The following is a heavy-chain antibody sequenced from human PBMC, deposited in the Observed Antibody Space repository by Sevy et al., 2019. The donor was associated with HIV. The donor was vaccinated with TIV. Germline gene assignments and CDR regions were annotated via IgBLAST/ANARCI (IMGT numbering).Heavy chain of an antibody. CDR2: INHSGST. CDR1: GGSFSGYY. D-gene: IGHD2-2*01. J-gene: IGHJ3*02. V-gene: IGHV4-34*01. CDR3: ARHCSSSSCSHAFDI. Sequence: SETLSLTCAVYGGSFSGYYWSWSRQPPGKGLEWVGEINHSGSTNYNPSLKSRVTISVDTSNNQFSLKLSSVTAADTAVYYCARHCSSSSCSHAFDIWGQGTMVTVSS.